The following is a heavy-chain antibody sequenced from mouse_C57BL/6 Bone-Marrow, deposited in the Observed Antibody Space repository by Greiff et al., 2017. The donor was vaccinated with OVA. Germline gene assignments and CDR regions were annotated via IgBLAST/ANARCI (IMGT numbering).Heavy chain of an antibody. CDR3: TRYDY. CDR2: IDPETGGT. Sequence: QVQLQQSGAELVRPGASVTLSCKASGYTFTDYEMHWVKQTPVHGLEWIGAIDPETGGTAYNQKFEGKAILTADKSSSTAYMELRSLTSEDSAVYYCTRYDYWGQGTTLTVSS. CDR1: GYTFTDYE. V-gene: IGHV1-15*01. J-gene: IGHJ2*01.